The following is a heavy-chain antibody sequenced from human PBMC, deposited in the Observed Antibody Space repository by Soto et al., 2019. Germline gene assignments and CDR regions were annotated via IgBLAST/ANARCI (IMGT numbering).Heavy chain of an antibody. J-gene: IGHJ3*02. V-gene: IGHV3-23*01. CDR3: AKVRSYRDAFDI. Sequence: PGGSLRLSCAASGFTFSSYAMSWIRQAPGKGLEWVSAISGSGGSTYYGDSVKGRFTISRDNSKNTLYLQMNSLRAEDTAVYYCAKVRSYRDAFDIWGQGTMVTVSS. CDR2: ISGSGGST. CDR1: GFTFSSYA.